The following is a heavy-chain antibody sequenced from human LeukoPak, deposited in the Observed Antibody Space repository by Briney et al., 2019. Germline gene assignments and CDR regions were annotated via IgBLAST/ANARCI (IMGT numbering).Heavy chain of an antibody. CDR2: MYHSGCT. CDR1: GGSLSGYY. V-gene: IGHV4-34*01. Sequence: SETLSLTCAVYGGSLSGYYWSWIRQPPGQGLEWIGEMYHSGCTNYQQHLKRRVTIAVDTSMNQYSLKLSSVAAADTAGYYCARGRPYDGGSGRSDFDYWGQGTLVTVSS. J-gene: IGHJ4*02. D-gene: IGHD3-10*01. CDR3: ARGRPYDGGSGRSDFDY.